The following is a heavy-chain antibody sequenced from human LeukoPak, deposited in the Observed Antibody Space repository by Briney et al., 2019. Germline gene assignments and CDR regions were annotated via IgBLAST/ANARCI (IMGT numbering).Heavy chain of an antibody. V-gene: IGHV4-38-2*02. CDR3: ARGPSAIPSFDY. CDR2: IYHSGST. D-gene: IGHD2-21*01. J-gene: IGHJ4*02. CDR1: GYSISSGYY. Sequence: SETLSLTCTVSGYSISSGYYWGWIRQPPGKGLEWIGSIYHSGSTYYNPSLKSRVTISVDTSKNQFSLKLSSVTAADTAVYYCARGPSAIPSFDYWGQGTLVTVSS.